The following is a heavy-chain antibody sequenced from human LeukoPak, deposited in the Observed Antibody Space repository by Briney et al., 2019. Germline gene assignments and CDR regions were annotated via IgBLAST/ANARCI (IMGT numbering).Heavy chain of an antibody. V-gene: IGHV1-18*01. J-gene: IGHJ6*03. Sequence: GASVKVSCKASGYTFTSYGISWVRHAPGQGLEWRGWIRAYNGNTNYAWKLQGRVTMTTHSSTSSAYMELRSLRSDDTAVYYCARVRGSDYYYYYMDVWGKGTTVTISS. CDR2: IRAYNGNT. CDR1: GYTFTSYG. D-gene: IGHD1-1*01. CDR3: ARVRGSDYYYYYMDV.